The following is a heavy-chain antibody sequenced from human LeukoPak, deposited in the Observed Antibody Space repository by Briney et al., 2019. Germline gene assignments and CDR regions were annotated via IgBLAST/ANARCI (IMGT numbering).Heavy chain of an antibody. J-gene: IGHJ4*02. V-gene: IGHV3-20*04. CDR1: GFTFDDYG. Sequence: GGSLRLSCAASGFTFDDYGMSWDRQAPGKGLEWVSGINWNGGSTGYADSVKGRFTISRDNAKNSLYLQMNSLRAEDTAVYFCVRDSTISGWYELGYWGQGTLVTVSS. D-gene: IGHD6-19*01. CDR3: VRDSTISGWYELGY. CDR2: INWNGGST.